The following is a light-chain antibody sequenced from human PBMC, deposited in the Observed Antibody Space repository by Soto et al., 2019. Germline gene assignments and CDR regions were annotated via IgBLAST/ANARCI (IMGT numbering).Light chain of an antibody. CDR2: DVS. CDR1: SSDVGGYNY. CDR3: SSYTSTSIV. J-gene: IGLJ1*01. Sequence: QSALTQPASVSGSPGQSITISCTRTSSDVGGYNYVSWYQRHPGKAPKLMIYDVSNRPSGVSNRFSGSKSGNTASLTISGLQAEDEAEYHCSSYTSTSIVFGTGTKLTVL. V-gene: IGLV2-14*01.